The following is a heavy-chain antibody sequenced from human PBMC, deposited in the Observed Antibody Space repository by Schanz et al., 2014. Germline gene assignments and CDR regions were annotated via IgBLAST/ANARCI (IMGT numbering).Heavy chain of an antibody. CDR3: AKVAPAATYPDS. CDR1: GFTFSDYY. V-gene: IGHV3-11*03. D-gene: IGHD2-2*01. CDR2: ISDSGDST. Sequence: VQLLESGGGLVQPGGSLRLSCAASGFTFSDYYMTWIRQAPGKGLEWVSDISDSGDSTHYADSVKGRFTISRDNAKNSLYLQMNSLRAEDTAVYYCAKVAPAATYPDSWGLGTLVTVSS. J-gene: IGHJ4*02.